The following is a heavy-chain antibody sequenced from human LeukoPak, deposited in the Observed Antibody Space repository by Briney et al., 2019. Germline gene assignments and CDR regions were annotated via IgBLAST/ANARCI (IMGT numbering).Heavy chain of an antibody. Sequence: GGSLRLSCAASGFTFSSYGMHWVRQAPGKGLEWVAVISYDGSNKYYADSVKGRFTISRDNSKNTLYLQMNSLRAEDTAVYYCAKDRGYDGDYDYFDYWGQGTLVTVSS. D-gene: IGHD4-17*01. CDR3: AKDRGYDGDYDYFDY. V-gene: IGHV3-30*18. J-gene: IGHJ4*02. CDR1: GFTFSSYG. CDR2: ISYDGSNK.